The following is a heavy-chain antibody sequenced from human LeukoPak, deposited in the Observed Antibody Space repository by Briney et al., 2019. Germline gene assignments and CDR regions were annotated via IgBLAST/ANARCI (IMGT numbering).Heavy chain of an antibody. CDR2: MSGSGGST. D-gene: IGHD3-22*01. Sequence: GSLRLSCAASGFTFSAYAMSWVRQAPGKGLEWVSAMSGSGGSTYYADSVKGRFTISRDNSKNTLYLQMNSLRAEDTAVYYCAKKGYYDGSGYYMYYFDHWGQGTLVTVSS. CDR3: AKKGYYDGSGYYMYYFDH. CDR1: GFTFSAYA. J-gene: IGHJ4*02. V-gene: IGHV3-23*01.